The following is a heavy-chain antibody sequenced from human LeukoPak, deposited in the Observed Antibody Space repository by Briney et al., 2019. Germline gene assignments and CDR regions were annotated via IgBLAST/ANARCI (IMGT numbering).Heavy chain of an antibody. CDR3: ARPGYCSSTSCFYYFDY. J-gene: IGHJ4*02. CDR1: GYTFTGYY. V-gene: IGHV1-2*06. Sequence: ASVKVSCKASGYTFTGYYMHWVRQAPGQGLEWMGRINPNSGGTNYAQKFQGRVTMTRDTSLSTAYMELSRLSSDDTAVYYCARPGYCSSTSCFYYFDYWGQGTLVTVSS. D-gene: IGHD2-2*01. CDR2: INPNSGGT.